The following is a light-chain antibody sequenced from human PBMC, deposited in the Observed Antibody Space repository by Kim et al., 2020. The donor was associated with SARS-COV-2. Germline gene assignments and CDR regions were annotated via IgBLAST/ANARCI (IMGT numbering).Light chain of an antibody. Sequence: APEERTTLSCRASQSVSSSYLAWYQQNPVQAPRLLIYGASSRATGIPDRFSGSGSGTDFTLTISRLEPEDFAVYYCQQYGSSSWTFGQGTKVDIK. V-gene: IGKV3-20*01. J-gene: IGKJ1*01. CDR3: QQYGSSSWT. CDR1: QSVSSSY. CDR2: GAS.